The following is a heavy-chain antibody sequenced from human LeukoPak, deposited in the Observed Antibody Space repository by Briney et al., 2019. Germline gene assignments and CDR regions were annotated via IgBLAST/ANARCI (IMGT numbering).Heavy chain of an antibody. CDR3: ARDRGWYCSSTSCSPGDY. Sequence: GGSLRLSCAASGFTFSSYAMSWVRQAPGKGLEWVSAISGSGGSTYYADSVKGRFTISRDNAKNSLYLQMNSLRAEDTAVYYCARDRGWYCSSTSCSPGDYWGQGTLVTVSS. D-gene: IGHD2-2*01. V-gene: IGHV3-23*01. CDR2: ISGSGGST. J-gene: IGHJ4*02. CDR1: GFTFSSYA.